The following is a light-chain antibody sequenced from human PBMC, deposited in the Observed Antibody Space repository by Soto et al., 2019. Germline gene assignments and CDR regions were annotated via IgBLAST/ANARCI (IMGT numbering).Light chain of an antibody. V-gene: IGLV2-14*03. CDR2: DVN. J-gene: IGLJ2*01. CDR1: SSDIGAYNF. CDR3: TAWTTSTTMI. Sequence: QSALTQPASVSGSPGQSITISCTGTSSDIGAYNFVSWYQQHPGKAPKLMLYDVNIRPSGVSNRCSGSKSGNTASLTSSGRQAEDEADYYCTAWTTSTTMIFGGGTQLTVL.